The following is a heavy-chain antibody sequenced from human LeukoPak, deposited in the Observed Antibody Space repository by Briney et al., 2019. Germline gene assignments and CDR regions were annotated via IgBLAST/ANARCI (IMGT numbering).Heavy chain of an antibody. Sequence: GGSLRLSCAASGFTVSSNYMNWVRQAPGKGLEWVSVIYSGGSTYYPDSVKGRFTISRDNSKNTLYLQMNSLIAEDTAVYYCARDSKAAGLYYYYYYMDVWGKGTTVTVSS. CDR1: GFTVSSNY. CDR2: IYSGGST. V-gene: IGHV3-66*02. CDR3: ARDSKAAGLYYYYYYMDV. D-gene: IGHD6-13*01. J-gene: IGHJ6*03.